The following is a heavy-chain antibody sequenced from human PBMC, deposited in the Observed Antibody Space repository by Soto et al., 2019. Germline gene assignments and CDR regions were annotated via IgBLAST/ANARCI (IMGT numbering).Heavy chain of an antibody. CDR2: ISAHNGNT. CDR3: ARGRYGDY. D-gene: IGHD1-1*01. J-gene: IGHJ4*02. CDR1: GYAFTTYG. V-gene: IGHV1-18*01. Sequence: QVHLVQSGAEVKKPGASVKVSCKGSGYAFTTYGITWVRQAPGQGLEWMGWISAHNGNTNYAQKLQGRVTVTRDTSTCTASMELRSVRSDDTAVYYCARGRYGDYWGQGALVTVSS.